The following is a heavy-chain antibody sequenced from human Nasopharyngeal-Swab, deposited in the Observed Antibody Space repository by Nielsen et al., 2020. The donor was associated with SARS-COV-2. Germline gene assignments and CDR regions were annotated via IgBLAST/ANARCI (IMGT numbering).Heavy chain of an antibody. Sequence: RQAPGKGLEWIGYAYYSGSTNYNPSLKSRVTISVDTSKNQFSLKLSSVTAADTAVYYCARGHLPDDFWSGYYIYKTYYYYGMDVWGQGTTVTVSS. CDR3: ARGHLPDDFWSGYYIYKTYYYYGMDV. J-gene: IGHJ6*02. V-gene: IGHV4-59*12. D-gene: IGHD3-3*01. CDR2: AYYSGST.